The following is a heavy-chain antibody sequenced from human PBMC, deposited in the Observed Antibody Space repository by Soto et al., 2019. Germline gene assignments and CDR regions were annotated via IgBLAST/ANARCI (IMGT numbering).Heavy chain of an antibody. Sequence: EVQLVESGGGLVQRGGSLRLSCAASGFTFSDYWMHWVHQAPGKGPVWLSRINGDGSNTKHAQFVKGRFTISRDNAKNTLYLQINSLRAEDTAVYYCVRSMTTLTIDWLDPWGRGTQVTVSS. CDR1: GFTFSDYW. V-gene: IGHV3-74*01. CDR3: VRSMTTLTIDWLDP. CDR2: INGDGSNT. J-gene: IGHJ5*02. D-gene: IGHD4-17*01.